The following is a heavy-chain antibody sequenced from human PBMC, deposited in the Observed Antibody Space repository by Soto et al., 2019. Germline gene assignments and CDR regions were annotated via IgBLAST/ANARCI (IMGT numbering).Heavy chain of an antibody. V-gene: IGHV1-18*01. CDR2: ISAYNGNT. J-gene: IGHJ3*02. D-gene: IGHD2-21*02. Sequence: VASVKVSCKASGYTFTSYGISWVRQAPGQGLEWMGWISAYNGNTNYAQKLQGRVTMTTDTSTSTAYMELRSLRSDDTAVYYCAREAEYCGGDCYQDAFDIWGQGTMVTVSS. CDR3: AREAEYCGGDCYQDAFDI. CDR1: GYTFTSYG.